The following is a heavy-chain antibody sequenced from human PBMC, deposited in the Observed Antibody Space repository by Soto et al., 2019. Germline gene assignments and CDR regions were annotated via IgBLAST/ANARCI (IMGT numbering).Heavy chain of an antibody. CDR2: MYHSGST. CDR1: GGSISSGGYS. Sequence: SETLSLTCAVSGGSISSGGYSWSWIRQPPGKGLEWFGYMYHSGSTYYNPSLKSRVTISRDNAKKSLYLQMNSLRAEDTALYYCARDSDVVIVPGVRYYYYGMDVWGQGTTVTVSS. D-gene: IGHD2-2*01. J-gene: IGHJ6*02. V-gene: IGHV4-30-2*01. CDR3: ARDSDVVIVPGVRYYYYGMDV.